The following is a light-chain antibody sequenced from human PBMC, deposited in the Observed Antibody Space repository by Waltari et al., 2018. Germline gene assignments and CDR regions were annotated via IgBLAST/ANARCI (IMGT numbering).Light chain of an antibody. V-gene: IGLV1-47*01. Sequence: QSVMTQPTSASGTPGQRVTIPCSRSNSNIGNNRVFWYQQLPGPAPKLLIYRNNQRPSGVPDRFSVSKSGTSASLAISGLRSEDEGDYYCGGWDDSLNGWVFGGGTKLTVL. CDR3: GGWDDSLNGWV. CDR1: NSNIGNNR. CDR2: RNN. J-gene: IGLJ3*02.